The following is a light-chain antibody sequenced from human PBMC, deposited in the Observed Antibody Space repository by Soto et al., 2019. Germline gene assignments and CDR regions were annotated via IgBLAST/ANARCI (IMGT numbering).Light chain of an antibody. CDR1: QSVSSY. Sequence: IVMTKSAATLSVSPWAGATLSCRASQSVSSYLAWYQQKPGQAPKLLIYGASTMATGIPSRFSGSGSGTEFTLIISSLQSEDSAVYYCQQNYSWLRTFGQGTKVDIK. V-gene: IGKV3-15*01. CDR2: GAS. CDR3: QQNYSWLRT. J-gene: IGKJ1*01.